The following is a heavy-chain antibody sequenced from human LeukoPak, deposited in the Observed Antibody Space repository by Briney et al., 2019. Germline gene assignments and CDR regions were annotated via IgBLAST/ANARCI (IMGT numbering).Heavy chain of an antibody. Sequence: GGSLRLSCAASGFTFSSYWMSWVRQAPGKGLEWVANIKEDGSEKYYVDSVRGRSIISRDNTTNTFYLQMNHLTAEDTAVYYCARGGYLDIVTTTGNWFYPWGQGALVTVSS. D-gene: IGHD5-12*01. J-gene: IGHJ5*02. V-gene: IGHV3-7*03. CDR1: GFTFSSYW. CDR3: ARGGYLDIVTTTGNWFYP. CDR2: IKEDGSEK.